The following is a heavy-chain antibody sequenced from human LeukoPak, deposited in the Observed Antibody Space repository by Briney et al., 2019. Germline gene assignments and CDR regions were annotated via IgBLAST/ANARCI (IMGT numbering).Heavy chain of an antibody. D-gene: IGHD3-22*01. CDR1: GFTFSNNF. CDR2: ISDSGSAT. V-gene: IGHV3-23*01. Sequence: GGSLRLSCAASGFTFSNNFMTWVRQAPGKGLEWVSSISDSGSATYYIDSVRGRFTISRDNSKNTLYLQMNSLRAEDTAVYYCAKKRSITMIVVAAPDFDYWGQGTLVTVSS. J-gene: IGHJ4*02. CDR3: AKKRSITMIVVAAPDFDY.